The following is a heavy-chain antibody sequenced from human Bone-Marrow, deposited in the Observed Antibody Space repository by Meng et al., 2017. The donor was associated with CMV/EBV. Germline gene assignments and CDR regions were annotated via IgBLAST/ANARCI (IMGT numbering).Heavy chain of an antibody. CDR2: INHSVIT. J-gene: IGHJ5*01. CDR1: GGSFSGNY. Sequence: SETLSLTCAVYGGSFSGNYWGWIRQPPGKGLEWFGEINHSVITNFSPSLKRRVTISVDTSKNEYAMKLRSVTAADTGVYYCARGARNTIFGVALRVLRNGFDPWGQGTLVTVSS. CDR3: ARGARNTIFGVALRVLRNGFDP. V-gene: IGHV4-34*01. D-gene: IGHD3-3*01.